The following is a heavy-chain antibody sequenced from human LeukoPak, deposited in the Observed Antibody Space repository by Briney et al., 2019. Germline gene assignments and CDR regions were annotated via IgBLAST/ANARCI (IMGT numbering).Heavy chain of an antibody. D-gene: IGHD6-6*01. CDR3: AKTGHNSSSYWYFDL. Sequence: SETLSLTCTVSGGSISSGGYYWSWIRQHPGKGLEWIGYIYYSGSTYYNPSLKSRVTISVDTSKNQFSLKLSSVTAADTAVYYCAKTGHNSSSYWYFDLWGRGTLVTVSS. J-gene: IGHJ2*01. CDR2: IYYSGST. CDR1: GGSISSGGYY. V-gene: IGHV4-31*03.